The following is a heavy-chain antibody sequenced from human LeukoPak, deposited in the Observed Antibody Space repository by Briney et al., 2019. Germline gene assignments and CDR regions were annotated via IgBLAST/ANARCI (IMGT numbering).Heavy chain of an antibody. CDR2: IYSGGST. CDR3: ASRVVSTIDVFKYYFDF. Sequence: LRGGSLRLFCAASGFIVSINYLSWVRQAAGRGLEWVSVIYSGGSTNYAASVKGRFTISRANSKNTLYLQMNVLRAEDTAVYYCASRVVSTIDVFKYYFDFGGQGTRVTVSS. D-gene: IGHD2-15*01. J-gene: IGHJ4*02. CDR1: GFIVSINY. V-gene: IGHV3-66*02.